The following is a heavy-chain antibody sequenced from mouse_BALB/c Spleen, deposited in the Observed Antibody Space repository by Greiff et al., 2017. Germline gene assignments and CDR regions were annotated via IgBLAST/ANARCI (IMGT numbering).Heavy chain of an antibody. V-gene: IGHV1S81*02. CDR2: INPSNGRT. Sequence: QVQLQQPGAELVKPGASVKLSCKASGYTFTSYWMHGVKQRPGQGLEWIGEINPSNGRTNYNEKFKSKATLTVDKSSSTAYMQLSSLTSEDSAVYYCARSFYDGYYVDYWGQGTTLTVSS. D-gene: IGHD2-3*01. J-gene: IGHJ2*01. CDR3: ARSFYDGYYVDY. CDR1: GYTFTSYW.